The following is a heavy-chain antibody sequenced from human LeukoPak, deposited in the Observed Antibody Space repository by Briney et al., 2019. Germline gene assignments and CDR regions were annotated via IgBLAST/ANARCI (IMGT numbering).Heavy chain of an antibody. CDR2: IYYSGST. CDR3: AREIRSSYDFWSGYHGFDP. Sequence: NSSETLSLTCTVSGGSISSYYWSWIRQPPGKGLEWIGYIYYSGSTNYNPSLKSRVTISVDTSKNQFSLKLSSVTAADTAVYYCAREIRSSYDFWSGYHGFDPWGQGTLVTVSS. CDR1: GGSISSYY. D-gene: IGHD3-3*01. V-gene: IGHV4-59*01. J-gene: IGHJ5*02.